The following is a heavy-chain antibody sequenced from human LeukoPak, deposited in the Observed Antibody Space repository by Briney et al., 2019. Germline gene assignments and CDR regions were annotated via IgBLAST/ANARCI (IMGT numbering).Heavy chain of an antibody. CDR3: ARLDSSSWYSDAFDI. J-gene: IGHJ3*02. V-gene: IGHV4-4*07. D-gene: IGHD6-13*01. CDR1: GGSISSYY. CDR2: IYTSGST. Sequence: PSETLSLTCTVSGGSISSYYWSWIRQPAGKGLGWIGRIYTSGSTNYNPSLKSRVTMSVDTSKNQFSLKLSSVTAADTAVYYCARLDSSSWYSDAFDIWGQGTMVTVSS.